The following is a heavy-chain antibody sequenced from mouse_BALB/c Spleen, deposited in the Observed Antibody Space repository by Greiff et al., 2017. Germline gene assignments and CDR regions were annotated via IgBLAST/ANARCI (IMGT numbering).Heavy chain of an antibody. CDR3: ARHLYITTAFDY. CDR1: GFTFSSYG. J-gene: IGHJ2*01. Sequence: EVQGVESGGDLVKPGGSLKLSCAASGFTFSSYGMSWVRQTPDKRLEWVATISSGGSYTYYPDSVKGRFTISRDNAKNTLYLQMSSLKSEDTAMYYCARHLYITTAFDYWGQGTTLTVSS. V-gene: IGHV5-6*01. CDR2: ISSGGSYT. D-gene: IGHD1-2*01.